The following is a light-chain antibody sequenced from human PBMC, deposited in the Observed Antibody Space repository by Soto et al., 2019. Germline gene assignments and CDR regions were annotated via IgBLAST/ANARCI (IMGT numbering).Light chain of an antibody. J-gene: IGKJ1*01. Sequence: EIVLTQSPGTLSLSPGERATLSCRASQSVSSNFLAWYQQKPGQAPRLLIYAASNRASGIPDRFSGSGSGTDFTLTISRLEPEDFAVYSCQQYGSSPPTFGQGTKVEFK. CDR1: QSVSSNF. CDR2: AAS. V-gene: IGKV3-20*01. CDR3: QQYGSSPPT.